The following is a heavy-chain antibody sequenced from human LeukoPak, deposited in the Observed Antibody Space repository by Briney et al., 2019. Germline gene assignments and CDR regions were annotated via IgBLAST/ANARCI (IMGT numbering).Heavy chain of an antibody. CDR1: GYTFTAYP. CDR3: ARDSSNWSSFGS. Sequence: ASVKVSCKASGYTFTAYPIHWVRQAPGQGLEWMGRINPNSGVTNYAQKFQGRVIMTRDTSISTAYMQLSSLKSDDTAVYYCARDSSNWSSFGSWGQGGLAIVSS. V-gene: IGHV1-2*06. J-gene: IGHJ4*02. CDR2: INPNSGVT. D-gene: IGHD2-2*01.